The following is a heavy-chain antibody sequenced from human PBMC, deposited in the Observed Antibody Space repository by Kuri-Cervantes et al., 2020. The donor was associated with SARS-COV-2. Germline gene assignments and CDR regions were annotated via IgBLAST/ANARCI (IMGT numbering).Heavy chain of an antibody. CDR3: ARVLCDCSMTNCYRYYYYGMDV. J-gene: IGHJ6*02. CDR2: IYHSGST. V-gene: IGHV4-4*02. D-gene: IGHD2-2*02. Sequence: SQTLSLTCVVSGGSISSSNWWSWVRQPPGKGLEWIGDIYHSGSTNYNPSLKSRVTILVDKSKNQFSLKLSSVTAADTAVYYCARVLCDCSMTNCYRYYYYGMDVWGQGTTVTVSS. CDR1: GGSISSSNW.